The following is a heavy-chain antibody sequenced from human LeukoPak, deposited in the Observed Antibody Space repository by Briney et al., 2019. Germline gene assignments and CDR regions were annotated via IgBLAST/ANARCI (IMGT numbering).Heavy chain of an antibody. CDR1: GYTFTDYY. CDR2: INPNSGGT. Sequence: ASVKVSCKTSGYTFTDYYMHWVRQAPGQGLEWMGWINPNSGGTNYAQKFQGRVTMSRDTSIRTAYMELTRLRSDDTANYYCARAALRSSSPYYYYGMDVWGQGTTVTVSS. CDR3: ARAALRSSSPYYYYGMDV. V-gene: IGHV1-2*02. J-gene: IGHJ6*02. D-gene: IGHD6-6*01.